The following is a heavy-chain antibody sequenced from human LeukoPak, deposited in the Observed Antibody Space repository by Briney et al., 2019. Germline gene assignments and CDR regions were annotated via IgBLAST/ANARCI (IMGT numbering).Heavy chain of an antibody. CDR2: IYYSGSS. CDR3: ARERYSSQLPLPYPDY. CDR1: GGSISSSSYY. J-gene: IGHJ4*02. V-gene: IGHV4-39*07. D-gene: IGHD5-18*01. Sequence: SETLSLTCTVSGGSISSSSYYWGWIRQPPGKGLEWIGSIYYSGSSYYNPSLKSRVTISVDKSKNQFSLKLSSVTAADTAVYYCARERYSSQLPLPYPDYWGQGTLVTVSS.